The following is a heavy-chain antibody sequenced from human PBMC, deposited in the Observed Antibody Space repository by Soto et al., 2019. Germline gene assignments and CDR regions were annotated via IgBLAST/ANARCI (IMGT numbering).Heavy chain of an antibody. D-gene: IGHD2-15*01. V-gene: IGHV1-2*04. Sequence: SVRVSIKGSGYSVTVYYMHCVLQSPGQGLEWMGWINPNSGGTNYAQKFQGWVTMARDTSISTDYMELSRLRSDDTAVYYCASVSSSSLGGYYYYGMDVWGQGTTVTVSS. CDR1: GYSVTVYY. J-gene: IGHJ6*02. CDR3: ASVSSSSLGGYYYYGMDV. CDR2: INPNSGGT.